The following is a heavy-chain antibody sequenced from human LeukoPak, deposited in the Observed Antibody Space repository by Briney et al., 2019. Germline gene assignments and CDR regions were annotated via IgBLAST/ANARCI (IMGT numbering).Heavy chain of an antibody. CDR3: AREAVAGRIIRDWKYYFDY. Sequence: ASVTVSCKASGYTFTSYYIHWVRQAPGQGFERMGLINPSGGSTSYAQNFQGRVTMTRDTSTSTVYMDLSSLKSEDTAIYYCAREAVAGRIIRDWKYYFDYWGQGTLVTVSS. J-gene: IGHJ4*02. V-gene: IGHV1-46*01. CDR2: INPSGGST. D-gene: IGHD6-19*01. CDR1: GYTFTSYY.